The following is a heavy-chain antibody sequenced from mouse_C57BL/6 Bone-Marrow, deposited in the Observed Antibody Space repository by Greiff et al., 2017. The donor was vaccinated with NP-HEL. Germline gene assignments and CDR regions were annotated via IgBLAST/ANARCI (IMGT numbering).Heavy chain of an antibody. CDR1: GFTFNTYA. V-gene: IGHV10-3*01. Sequence: EVKVVESGGGLVQPKGSLKLSCAASGFTFNTYAMHWVRQAPGKGLEWVARIRSKSSNYATYYADSVKDRFTISRDDSQSMLYLQMNNLKTEDTAMYYCVREKWLLRGYAMDYWGQGTSVTVSS. J-gene: IGHJ4*01. D-gene: IGHD2-3*01. CDR2: IRSKSSNYAT. CDR3: VREKWLLRGYAMDY.